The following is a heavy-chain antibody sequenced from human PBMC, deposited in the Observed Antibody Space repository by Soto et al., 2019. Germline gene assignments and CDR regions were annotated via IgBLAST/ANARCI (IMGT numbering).Heavy chain of an antibody. Sequence: QVQLQESGPGLVKPSETLSLTCTVSGGSISSYYWRWIRQPPGKGLEWIGYIYYSGSTNYNPSLKSRVTISVDTSKNQFSLKLSSVTAADTAVYYCARDYSGLGGSYWEDWFDPWGQGTLVTVSS. CDR2: IYYSGST. CDR1: GGSISSYY. D-gene: IGHD1-26*01. V-gene: IGHV4-59*01. J-gene: IGHJ5*02. CDR3: ARDYSGLGGSYWEDWFDP.